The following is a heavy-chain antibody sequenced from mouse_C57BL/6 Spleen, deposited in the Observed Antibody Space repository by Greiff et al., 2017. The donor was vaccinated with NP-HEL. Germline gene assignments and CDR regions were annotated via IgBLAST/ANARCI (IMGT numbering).Heavy chain of an antibody. CDR2: ISSGGDYI. Sequence: DVQLVESGEGLVKPGGSLKLSCAASGFTFSSYAMSWVRQTPEKRLEWVAYISSGGDYIYYADTVKGRFTISRDNARNTLYLQMSSLKSEDTAMYYCTRDPYARGYFDVWGTGTTVTVSS. D-gene: IGHD6-5*01. J-gene: IGHJ1*03. V-gene: IGHV5-9-1*02. CDR3: TRDPYARGYFDV. CDR1: GFTFSSYA.